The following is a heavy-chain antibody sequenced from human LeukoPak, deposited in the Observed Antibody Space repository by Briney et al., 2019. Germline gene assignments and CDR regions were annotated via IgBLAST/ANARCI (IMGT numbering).Heavy chain of an antibody. V-gene: IGHV4-59*08. Sequence: SETLSLTCTVSGGSISSYYWSWIRQPPGKGLEWIGYIYYSGSTKYNPSLKSRVTISVDTSKNQFSLKLSSVIAADTAVYYCARAGWGSSSYDAFDIWGQGTMVTVSS. D-gene: IGHD6-13*01. CDR3: ARAGWGSSSYDAFDI. CDR1: GGSISSYY. J-gene: IGHJ3*02. CDR2: IYYSGST.